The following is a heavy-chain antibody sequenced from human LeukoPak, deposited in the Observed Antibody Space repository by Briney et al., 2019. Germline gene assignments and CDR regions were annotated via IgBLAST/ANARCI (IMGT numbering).Heavy chain of an antibody. CDR1: GVTLTNYA. CDR2: IIPIHSTT. D-gene: IGHD6-13*01. Sequence: GASVKVSCKASGVTLTNYAMNWVRQAPGQGLEWMGAIIPIHSTTNSAQKFQGRVTITADESTSTAYMELSSLTSEDTAVYYCARGSSSSWYNPFDYWGQGTLVTVSS. J-gene: IGHJ4*02. V-gene: IGHV1-69*13. CDR3: ARGSSSSWYNPFDY.